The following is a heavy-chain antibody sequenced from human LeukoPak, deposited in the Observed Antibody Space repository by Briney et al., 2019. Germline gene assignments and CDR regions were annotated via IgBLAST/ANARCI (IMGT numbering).Heavy chain of an antibody. CDR1: GGSISSSSYY. CDR2: IYYSGST. Sequence: SETLSLTCTVSGGSISSSSYYWGWIRQPPGKGLEWIGSIYYSGSTYYNPSLESRVTISVDTSKNQFSLKLSSVTAADTAVYYCAREPNTGSWFDPWGQGTLVTVSS. V-gene: IGHV4-39*07. CDR3: AREPNTGSWFDP. J-gene: IGHJ5*02. D-gene: IGHD5-18*01.